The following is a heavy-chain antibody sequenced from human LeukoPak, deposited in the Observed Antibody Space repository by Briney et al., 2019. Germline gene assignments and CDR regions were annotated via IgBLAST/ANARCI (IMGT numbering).Heavy chain of an antibody. CDR3: AIPAAAGLWFDP. CDR1: GFTFTSSA. D-gene: IGHD6-13*01. CDR2: IVVGSGNT. Sequence: AASVKVSCKASGFTFTSSAMQWVRQARGQRLEWIGWIVVGSGNTNYAQKFQERVTITRDMSTSTAYMELSSLRSEDTAVYYCAIPAAAGLWFDPWGQGTLVTVSS. J-gene: IGHJ5*02. V-gene: IGHV1-58*02.